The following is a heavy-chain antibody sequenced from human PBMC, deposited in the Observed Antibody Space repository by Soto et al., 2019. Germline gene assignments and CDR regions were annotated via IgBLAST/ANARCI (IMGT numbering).Heavy chain of an antibody. J-gene: IGHJ3*02. D-gene: IGHD4-17*01. CDR3: ARDGDYDAFDI. Sequence: QVQLVQSGAEVKKPGSSVKVSCKASGGTFSSYTISWVRQAPGQGLEWMGRIIPILGIANYAQEFQGRVTITADKSTSTAYMELSSLRSEDTAVYYCARDGDYDAFDIWGQGTMVTVSS. CDR2: IIPILGIA. CDR1: GGTFSSYT. V-gene: IGHV1-69*08.